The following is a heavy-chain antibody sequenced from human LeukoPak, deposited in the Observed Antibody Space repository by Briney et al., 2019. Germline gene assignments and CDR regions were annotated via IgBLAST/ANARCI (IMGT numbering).Heavy chain of an antibody. Sequence: PSETLSHTCSVYGGSFSGYYWNWIRQPPGKGLEWIGEINHSGSTNYNPSLKSRVTISVDTSKNQFSLKLNSVTAADTAVYYCATRPTPPYYYYMDVWGKGTTVTVSS. CDR2: INHSGST. CDR3: ATRPTPPYYYYMDV. D-gene: IGHD4-23*01. CDR1: GGSFSGYY. V-gene: IGHV4-34*01. J-gene: IGHJ6*03.